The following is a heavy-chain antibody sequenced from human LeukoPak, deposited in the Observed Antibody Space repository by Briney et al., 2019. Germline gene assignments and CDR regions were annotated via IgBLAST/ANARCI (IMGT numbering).Heavy chain of an antibody. J-gene: IGHJ4*02. CDR1: GFTFSSYS. Sequence: GGSLRLSCAVSGFTFSSYSMSWVRQAPGKGLEWVSSISSSGTYKYYADSVKGRFTISRDNAKNSLYLQMNSLRAEDTAVYYCAKGKDSVAGVTNDYWGQGTLVTAST. D-gene: IGHD6-19*01. V-gene: IGHV3-21*01. CDR2: ISSSGTYK. CDR3: AKGKDSVAGVTNDY.